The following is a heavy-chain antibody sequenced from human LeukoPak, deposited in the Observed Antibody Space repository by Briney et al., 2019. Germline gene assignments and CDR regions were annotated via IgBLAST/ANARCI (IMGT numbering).Heavy chain of an antibody. J-gene: IGHJ4*02. D-gene: IGHD6-13*01. CDR2: TYYRSKWYN. V-gene: IGHV6-1*01. Sequence: SQTLSLTCAISGDSVSSNSAAWNWIRQSPSRGLEWLGRTYYRSKWYNDYAVSVKSRITINPDTSKNQFSLQLNSVTPEDTAVYYCARDLAAAGTITGGEPFDYWGQGTLVTVSS. CDR3: ARDLAAAGTITGGEPFDY. CDR1: GDSVSSNSAA.